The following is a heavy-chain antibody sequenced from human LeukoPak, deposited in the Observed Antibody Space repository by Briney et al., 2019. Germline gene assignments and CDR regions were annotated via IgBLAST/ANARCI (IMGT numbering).Heavy chain of an antibody. D-gene: IGHD6-19*01. J-gene: IGHJ4*02. Sequence: GGSLRLSCAASGFSFRDYAMTWVRQAPGKGLEWVSTVSGGAEATYYADSVKGRFAISKDNSKSALYLQMNSLRAEDTAIYYCAKDTPLTAYTSGWSNNCFDYWGQGTLVTVSS. CDR1: GFSFRDYA. CDR3: AKDTPLTAYTSGWSNNCFDY. CDR2: VSGGAEAT. V-gene: IGHV3-23*01.